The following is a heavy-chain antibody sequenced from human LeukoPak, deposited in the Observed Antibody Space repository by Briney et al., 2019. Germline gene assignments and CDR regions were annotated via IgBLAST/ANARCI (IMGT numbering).Heavy chain of an antibody. CDR2: INPNSGGT. Sequence: ASVKVSCKASGYTFTGYYMHWVRQAPGQGLEWMGWINPNSGGTNYAQKFQGRVTMTRDTSISTAYMELSRLRSDDTAVYYCARAKRRDLTGSPSGPWGQGTLVTVSS. V-gene: IGHV1-2*02. D-gene: IGHD3-9*01. CDR1: GYTFTGYY. J-gene: IGHJ5*02. CDR3: ARAKRRDLTGSPSGP.